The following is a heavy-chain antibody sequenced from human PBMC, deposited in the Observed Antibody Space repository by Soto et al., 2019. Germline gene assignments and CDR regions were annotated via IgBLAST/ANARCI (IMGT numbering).Heavy chain of an antibody. CDR2: INAGTGQT. CDR1: GNTFTRFA. Sequence: QVLLVQSGAAVKKPGASVKVSCKASGNTFTRFALHWVRQAPAQRLEWLGWINAGTGQTQYSERFQGRLTISRDTSATTAYMEVSSLRSEDTAVYYCASGRSGWYFDYWGQGTLVTVSS. D-gene: IGHD6-19*01. V-gene: IGHV1-3*01. CDR3: ASGRSGWYFDY. J-gene: IGHJ4*02.